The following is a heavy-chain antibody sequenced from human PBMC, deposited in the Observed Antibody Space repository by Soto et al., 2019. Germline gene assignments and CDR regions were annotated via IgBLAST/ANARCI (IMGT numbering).Heavy chain of an antibody. CDR3: AGEKWNRWGCYPAPFDI. Sequence: QEQLEQSGTEVKKPGSSVKVSCKASGGTFNDFVISWVRQAPGQGLEWMGGIIPISNTANYAPKFQGRVTITAGGVRSTAYMGLSSLRSEDTAGYYCAGEKWNRWGCYPAPFDIWGQGKMVTVSS. D-gene: IGHD3-16*01. CDR1: GGTFNDFV. CDR2: IIPISNTA. J-gene: IGHJ3*02. V-gene: IGHV1-69*01.